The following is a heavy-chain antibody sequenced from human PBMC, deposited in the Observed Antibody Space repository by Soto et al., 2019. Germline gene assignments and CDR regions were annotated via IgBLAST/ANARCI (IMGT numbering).Heavy chain of an antibody. Sequence: QVQLVQSGAEVKKPGASVTVSCKTSGYTFSNYGINWVRQAPGQGLEWMGWISGYNGKTNYAHTVQSRGTMTTHTSSGTLYMELRSLKSDDTAIYYCSRFIMVGGWFDPNYYHGIDGWGQGTTVTVSS. D-gene: IGHD6-19*01. CDR1: GYTFSNYG. CDR3: SRFIMVGGWFDPNYYHGIDG. CDR2: ISGYNGKT. J-gene: IGHJ6*02. V-gene: IGHV1-18*01.